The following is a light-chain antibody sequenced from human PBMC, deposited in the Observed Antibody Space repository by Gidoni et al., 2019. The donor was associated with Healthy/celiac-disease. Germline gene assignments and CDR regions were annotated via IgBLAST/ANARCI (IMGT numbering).Light chain of an antibody. Sequence: DIQMTQSPSSLSASVGDRVTITCRASQSISSYLNWYQQKPGKAPKFLIYAASSLQSGVPSRFSGSGSGTDFTLTISSLQPEDFASYYCQQSYRTPFTFGPGTKVDI. CDR3: QQSYRTPFT. CDR2: AAS. V-gene: IGKV1-39*01. J-gene: IGKJ3*01. CDR1: QSISSY.